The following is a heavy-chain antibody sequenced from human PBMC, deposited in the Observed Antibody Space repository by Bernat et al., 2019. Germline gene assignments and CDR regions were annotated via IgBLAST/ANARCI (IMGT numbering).Heavy chain of an antibody. D-gene: IGHD4-17*01. Sequence: GESGGGVVQPGRSLRLSCAASGFTFSTYGMHWVRQAPGKGLEWVAVIWYDGSDKYYADSVKGRFTISRDNSKNTLYLQMNSRRAEDTAVYYCATVSHDDYARGGIDVWGQGTTVTVSS. CDR1: GFTFSTYG. J-gene: IGHJ6*02. CDR3: ATVSHDDYARGGIDV. V-gene: IGHV3-33*01. CDR2: IWYDGSDK.